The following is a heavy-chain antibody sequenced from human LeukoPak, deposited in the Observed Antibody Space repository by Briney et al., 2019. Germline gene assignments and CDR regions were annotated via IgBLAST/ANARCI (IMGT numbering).Heavy chain of an antibody. D-gene: IGHD3-22*01. CDR1: GFTFSDYY. CDR3: AKDARRLNYYDSSGYYHEYFQH. Sequence: PGGSLRLSCAASGFTFSDYYMSWIRQAPGKGLEWVSYISSSGSTIYYADSVKGRFTISRDNSKNTLYLQMNSLRAEDTAVYYCAKDARRLNYYDSSGYYHEYFQHWGQGTLVTVSS. V-gene: IGHV3-11*04. J-gene: IGHJ1*01. CDR2: ISSSGSTI.